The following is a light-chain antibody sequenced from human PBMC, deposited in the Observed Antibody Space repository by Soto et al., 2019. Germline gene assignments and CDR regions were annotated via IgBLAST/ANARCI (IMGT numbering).Light chain of an antibody. CDR3: QQRSSWPLT. CDR1: QSVSSY. J-gene: IGKJ1*01. CDR2: DAS. Sequence: EIVLTQSPATLSLSPGERATLSCRASQSVSSYFAWYQQKPGQAPRLLIYDASNRATGIPPRFSGSGSGTDFTLTISSLEPEDFAVYYCQQRSSWPLTFGQGPKVEIK. V-gene: IGKV3-11*01.